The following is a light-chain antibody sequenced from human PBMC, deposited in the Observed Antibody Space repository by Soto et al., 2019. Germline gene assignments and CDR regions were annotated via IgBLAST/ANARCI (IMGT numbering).Light chain of an antibody. Sequence: DIVMTQSPLSLPVTPGEPASISCRSSQSLLYSNGYNYVDWYLQKPGQPPLLLIFLASSRASGVPDRFNGSGSGTDFTLRLTTVEAEDVGVYYCMQVLQTPLTFGGGTKLEIK. CDR1: QSLLYSNGYNY. V-gene: IGKV2-28*01. CDR3: MQVLQTPLT. J-gene: IGKJ4*01. CDR2: LAS.